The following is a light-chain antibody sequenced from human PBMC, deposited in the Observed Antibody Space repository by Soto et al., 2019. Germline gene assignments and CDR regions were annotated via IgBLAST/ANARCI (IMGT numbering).Light chain of an antibody. Sequence: EIVMTQSPATLSVSPGDRATLSCRASQRISSNLAWYQQKPGQAPRLLVSGASTRATGIPARFSGSGSGTEFTLTISSLQSEDFAVYYCQQYNNWPRTFGQGTKVEI. CDR2: GAS. CDR3: QQYNNWPRT. J-gene: IGKJ1*01. V-gene: IGKV3-15*01. CDR1: QRISSN.